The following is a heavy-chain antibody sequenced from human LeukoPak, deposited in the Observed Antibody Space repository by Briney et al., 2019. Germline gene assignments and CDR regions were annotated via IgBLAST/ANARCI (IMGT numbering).Heavy chain of an antibody. J-gene: IGHJ3*02. CDR1: GGSISSYY. Sequence: SETLSLTCTVSGGSISSYYWSWIRQPAGKGLEWIGRIHTSGSTNYNPSRVTMSVDASKNQFSLKLSSVTAADTAVYYCARGLSKFDIWGQGTMVTVSS. V-gene: IGHV4-4*07. CDR2: IHTSGST. CDR3: ARGLSKFDI.